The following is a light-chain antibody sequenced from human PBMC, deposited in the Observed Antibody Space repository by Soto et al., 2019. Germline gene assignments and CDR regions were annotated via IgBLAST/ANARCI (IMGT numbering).Light chain of an antibody. J-gene: IGKJ2*01. Sequence: DIQMTQSPSSLSASVGDRVTITCQASQDITNYLNWYQQKPRKAPKLLIYDASNLETGVPSRFSGSGSGTDFTFSISSLQPEDIETYYCQQYDNLPPYSFGQGTKLEIK. CDR1: QDITNY. V-gene: IGKV1-33*01. CDR3: QQYDNLPPYS. CDR2: DAS.